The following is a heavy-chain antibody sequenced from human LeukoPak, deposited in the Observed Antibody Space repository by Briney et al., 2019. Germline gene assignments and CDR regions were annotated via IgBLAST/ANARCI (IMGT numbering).Heavy chain of an antibody. J-gene: IGHJ4*02. CDR1: GFTFSSYG. Sequence: GRSLRLSCAASGFTFSSYGMHWVRQAPGKGLEWVAVISYDGSNKYYADSVKGRFTISRDNSKNTLYLRMNSLRAEDTAVYYCAKQLGLKRSPIDYWGQGTLVTVSS. V-gene: IGHV3-30*18. CDR3: AKQLGLKRSPIDY. CDR2: ISYDGSNK. D-gene: IGHD6-13*01.